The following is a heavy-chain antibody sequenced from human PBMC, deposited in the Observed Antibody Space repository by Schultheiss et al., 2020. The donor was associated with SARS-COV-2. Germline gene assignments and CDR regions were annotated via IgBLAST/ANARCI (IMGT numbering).Heavy chain of an antibody. V-gene: IGHV3-30*18. CDR2: ISYDGSNK. CDR1: GFTFSSYG. D-gene: IGHD3-10*01. Sequence: GESLKISCAASGFTFSSYGMHWVRQAPGKGLEWVAVISYDGSNKYYADSVKGRFTISRDNSKNTLYLQMNSLRAEDTAVYYCAKDRALYYGSGSYRHGMDVWGQGTTVTVSS. CDR3: AKDRALYYGSGSYRHGMDV. J-gene: IGHJ6*02.